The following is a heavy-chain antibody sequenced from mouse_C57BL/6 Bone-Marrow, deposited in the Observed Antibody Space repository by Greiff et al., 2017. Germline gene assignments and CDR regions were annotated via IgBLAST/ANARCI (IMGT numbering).Heavy chain of an antibody. CDR2: INYDGSST. V-gene: IGHV5-16*01. Sequence: EVKLVESEGGLVQPGSSMKLSCTASGFTFSDYYMAWVRQVPEKGLEWVANINYDGSSTYYLDSLKSRFIISRDNAKNILYLQMSRLKSEDTATYYCARETFDGGFAYWGQGTLVTVSA. J-gene: IGHJ3*01. CDR3: ARETFDGGFAY. CDR1: GFTFSDYY.